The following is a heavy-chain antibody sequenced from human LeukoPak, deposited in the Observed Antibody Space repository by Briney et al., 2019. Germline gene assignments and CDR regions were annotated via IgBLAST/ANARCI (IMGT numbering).Heavy chain of an antibody. Sequence: GGSLRPSCTASGFNFGDYAMSWVRQAPGKGLEWVGFVRGKAYRGTTDYVASVKGRFTISRDDSKNIAYLQMDSLKTEDTAVYYCTRDRDGNGWYYFDSWGQGVLITVSS. V-gene: IGHV3-49*04. CDR1: GFNFGDYA. CDR2: VRGKAYRGTT. D-gene: IGHD6-19*01. CDR3: TRDRDGNGWYYFDS. J-gene: IGHJ4*02.